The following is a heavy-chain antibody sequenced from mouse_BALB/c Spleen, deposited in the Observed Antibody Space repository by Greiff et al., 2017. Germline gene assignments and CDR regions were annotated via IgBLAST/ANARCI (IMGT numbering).Heavy chain of an antibody. CDR3: VRHPLGYAMDY. Sequence: EVMLVESGGGLVQPKGSLKLSCAASGFTFNTYAMNWVRQAPGKGLEWVARIRSKSNNYATYYADSVKDRFTISRDDSQSMLYLQMNNLKTEDTAMYYCVRHPLGYAMDYWGQGTSVTVTS. CDR1: GFTFNTYA. CDR2: IRSKSNNYAT. D-gene: IGHD4-1*01. J-gene: IGHJ4*01. V-gene: IGHV10-1*02.